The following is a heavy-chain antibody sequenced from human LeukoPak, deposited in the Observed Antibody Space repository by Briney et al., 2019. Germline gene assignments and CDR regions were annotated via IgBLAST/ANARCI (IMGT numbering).Heavy chain of an antibody. J-gene: IGHJ4*02. CDR2: IYTSGST. CDR1: GGSISTGSDY. CDR3: ARVMVGVRGLHFDD. Sequence: SETLSLTCTVSGGSISTGSDYWSWIRQAAGKGLGWFGRIYTSGSTDYNPSLRSRVTISVDTSKNQFSLRLSSVTAADTAVYYCARVMVGVRGLHFDDWGQGTLVTVSS. V-gene: IGHV4-61*02. D-gene: IGHD3-10*01.